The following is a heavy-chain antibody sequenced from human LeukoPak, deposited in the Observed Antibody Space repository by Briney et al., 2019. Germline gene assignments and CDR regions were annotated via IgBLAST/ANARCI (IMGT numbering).Heavy chain of an antibody. CDR1: RYTFTSHD. CDR2: MSPNSGNT. D-gene: IGHD7-27*01. CDR3: TVGPPNWGFDY. J-gene: IGHJ4*02. V-gene: IGHV1-8*01. Sequence: ASVKVSCKASRYTFTSHDINWVRQATGRGFEWMGWMSPNSGNTGYAQRFQGRVAMTRNTSISTAYMELSSLRSEDTAVYYCTVGPPNWGFDYWGQGTLVTVSS.